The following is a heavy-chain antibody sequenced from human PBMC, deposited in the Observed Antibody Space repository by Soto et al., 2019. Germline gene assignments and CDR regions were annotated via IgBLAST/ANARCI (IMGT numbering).Heavy chain of an antibody. V-gene: IGHV3-13*01. J-gene: IGHJ6*02. D-gene: IGHD3-16*01. Sequence: GSLRLSCAASGFLFGGYSMLWVRQAPGKGLEWVSTFGSAGDIYYSDSVKGRFTISRDNARNSLYLQMNSLRAADTAVYYCARGGPNWDYYFYGMDVWGQGTTVTVSS. CDR2: FGSAGDI. CDR1: GFLFGGYS. CDR3: ARGGPNWDYYFYGMDV.